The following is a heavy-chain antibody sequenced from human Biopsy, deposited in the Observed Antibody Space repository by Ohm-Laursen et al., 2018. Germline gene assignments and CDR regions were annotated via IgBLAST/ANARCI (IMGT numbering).Heavy chain of an antibody. CDR3: ARHPTGFWFDP. V-gene: IGHV4-39*01. CDR2: IYNTETT. CDR1: GGSSSSSTTYY. Sequence: SVTLSLTCPDSGGSSSSSTTYYWAWLRQPPGKGLEWIGSIYNTETTFYNPSLKSRVTISVDTSTNQFSLKVSSVTAADTALYFCARHPTGFWFDPWGHGTLVTVSS. J-gene: IGHJ5*02.